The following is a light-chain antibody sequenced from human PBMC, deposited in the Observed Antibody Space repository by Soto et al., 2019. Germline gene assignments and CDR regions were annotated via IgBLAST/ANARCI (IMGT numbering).Light chain of an antibody. CDR2: DVS. CDR1: SSDVGGYNY. V-gene: IGLV2-14*01. J-gene: IGLJ2*01. Sequence: QSALTQPASVSGSPGQSITISCTGTSSDVGGYNYVSWYQQHPGEAPKLMIYDVSNRPSGVSNCFSGSKSGNTASLTISGLQAEDEADYYCSSYTTSNTLEVVFGGGTKVTVL. CDR3: SSYTTSNTLEVV.